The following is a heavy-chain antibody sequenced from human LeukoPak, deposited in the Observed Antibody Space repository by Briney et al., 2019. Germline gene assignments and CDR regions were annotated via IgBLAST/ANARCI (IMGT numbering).Heavy chain of an antibody. V-gene: IGHV3-33*01. J-gene: IGHJ4*02. CDR2: IWYDGSNK. Sequence: GGSLRLSCAASGFTFSSYGMHWDRQAPGKGLEWVAVIWYDGSNKYYADSVKGRFTISRDNSKNTLYLQMNSLRAEDTAVYYCARDPTPMVTATLDYWGQGTLVTVSS. D-gene: IGHD2-21*02. CDR3: ARDPTPMVTATLDY. CDR1: GFTFSSYG.